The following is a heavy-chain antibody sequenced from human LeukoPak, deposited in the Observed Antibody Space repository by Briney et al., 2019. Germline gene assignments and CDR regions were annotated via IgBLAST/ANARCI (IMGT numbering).Heavy chain of an antibody. CDR1: GFTFSSYW. D-gene: IGHD2-15*01. J-gene: IGHJ4*02. CDR2: IKEDGSEK. Sequence: PGGFLRLSCAASGFTFSSYWMSWVRQAPGKGLEWVANIKEDGSEKNYVDSVKGRFTISRDNAKNSLYLQMNSLRVEDTAVYYCAGGGGYVDYWGQGTLVTVSS. V-gene: IGHV3-7*01. CDR3: AGGGGYVDY.